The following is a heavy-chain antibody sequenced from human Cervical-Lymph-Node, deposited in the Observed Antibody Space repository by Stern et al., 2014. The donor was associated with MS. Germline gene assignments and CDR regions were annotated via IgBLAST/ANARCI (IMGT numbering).Heavy chain of an antibody. Sequence: VQLEESGAEVKKPGASVKVSCKASGYTFSRYPITWVRQAPGQGLEWMGWISISNSNIKYAQQFQDRVTMTTNTSTSTAYIQLRSLRSDDTAVYYCARPTSSGWYSFDSWGQGTLVTVSS. CDR3: ARPTSSGWYSFDS. D-gene: IGHD6-19*01. J-gene: IGHJ4*02. CDR1: GYTFSRYP. V-gene: IGHV1-18*01. CDR2: ISISNSNI.